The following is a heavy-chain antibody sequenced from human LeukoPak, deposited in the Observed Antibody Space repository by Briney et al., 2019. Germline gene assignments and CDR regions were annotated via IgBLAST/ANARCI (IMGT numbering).Heavy chain of an antibody. Sequence: GGSLRLSCAGSGFTFRSYWMLWVRQAPGKGLEGVDNIKQDGSEKYYVDSVKGRFTISRDNANDSVYLQMNSLRAEDTAVYYCARRYFDWFLGAGGSLDIWGQGTMVTVSS. D-gene: IGHD3-9*01. V-gene: IGHV3-7*01. CDR3: ARRYFDWFLGAGGSLDI. J-gene: IGHJ3*02. CDR1: GFTFRSYW. CDR2: IKQDGSEK.